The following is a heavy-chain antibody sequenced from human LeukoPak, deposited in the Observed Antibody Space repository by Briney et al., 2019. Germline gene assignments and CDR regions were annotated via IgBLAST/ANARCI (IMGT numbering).Heavy chain of an antibody. CDR1: GYTFTSYA. CDR3: AREFSEYDDYPDY. Sequence: ASVKVSCKASGYTFTSYAMHWVRQAPGQRLEWMGWINAGNGNTKYSQKFQGRVTITRDTSASTAYMELSSLRSEDTAVYYCAREFSEYDDYPDYWGQGTLVTVSS. CDR2: INAGNGNT. V-gene: IGHV1-3*01. D-gene: IGHD5-12*01. J-gene: IGHJ4*02.